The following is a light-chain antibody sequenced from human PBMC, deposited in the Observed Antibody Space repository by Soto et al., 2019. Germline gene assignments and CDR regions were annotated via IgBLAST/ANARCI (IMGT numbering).Light chain of an antibody. CDR3: QHFGSSPPVT. V-gene: IGKV3-15*01. CDR1: QSVSSN. J-gene: IGKJ5*01. CDR2: GAS. Sequence: EIVMTQSPATLSVSPGERATLSCRASQSVSSNLAWYQQKPGQAPRLLIYGASTRATGIPARFSGSGSGSEFTLTISGLEPEDFAVYFCQHFGSSPPVTFGQGTRLEIK.